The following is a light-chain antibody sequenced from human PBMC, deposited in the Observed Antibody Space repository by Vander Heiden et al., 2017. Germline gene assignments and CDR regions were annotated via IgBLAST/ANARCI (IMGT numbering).Light chain of an antibody. CDR1: SNDVGSYSL. J-gene: IGLJ3*02. CDR2: RGH. Sequence: QSALTQPASVSGSPGQSLTISCTGTSNDVGSYSLDSWYQQHPGKVPGLMMYRGHKRASGVADRFYGAHSGNTASLTSSGLQAEDEADYDCCSYAGSGTWVFGGGTKLTV. CDR3: CSYAGSGTWV. V-gene: IGLV2-23*01.